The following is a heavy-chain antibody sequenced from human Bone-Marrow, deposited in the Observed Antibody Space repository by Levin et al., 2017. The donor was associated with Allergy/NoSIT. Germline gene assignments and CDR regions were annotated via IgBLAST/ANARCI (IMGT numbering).Heavy chain of an antibody. CDR2: ISGSGGST. D-gene: IGHD3-22*01. Sequence: LSLTCAASGFTFSSYAMSWVRQAPGKGLEWVSAISGSGGSTYYADSVKGRFTISRDNSKNTLYLQMNSLRAEDTAVYYCATYYYDSSGYYVDYWGQGTLVTVSS. CDR1: GFTFSSYA. CDR3: ATYYYDSSGYYVDY. V-gene: IGHV3-23*01. J-gene: IGHJ4*02.